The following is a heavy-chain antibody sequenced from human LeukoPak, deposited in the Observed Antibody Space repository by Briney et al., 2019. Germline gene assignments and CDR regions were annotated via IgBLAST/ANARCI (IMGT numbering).Heavy chain of an antibody. V-gene: IGHV4-39*01. CDR2: IHYSGST. D-gene: IGHD3-10*01. J-gene: IGHJ3*02. CDR1: GGSISSSSYY. Sequence: SETLSLTCTVSGGSISSSSYYWGWVRQPPGKGLEWIGIIHYSGSTYYNPSPKGRVTISVDTSKNQFSLRLSSATAADTAVYYCASLTKSLLWFGELNGSDIWGQGTMVTASS. CDR3: ASLTKSLLWFGELNGSDI.